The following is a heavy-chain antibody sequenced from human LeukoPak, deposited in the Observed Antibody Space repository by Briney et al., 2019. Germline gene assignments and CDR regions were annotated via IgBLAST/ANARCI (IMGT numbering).Heavy chain of an antibody. CDR1: GGSFSSYY. Sequence: KPSETLSLTCAVYGGSFSSYYWSWIRQPPGKGLEWTGEINHSGSTNYNPSLKSRVTISVDTSKNQFSLKLSSVTAADTAVYYCARGRGRPKNSREQQLLHRWYFDLWGRGTLVTVSS. V-gene: IGHV4-34*01. J-gene: IGHJ2*01. D-gene: IGHD6-13*01. CDR2: INHSGST. CDR3: ARGRGRPKNSREQQLLHRWYFDL.